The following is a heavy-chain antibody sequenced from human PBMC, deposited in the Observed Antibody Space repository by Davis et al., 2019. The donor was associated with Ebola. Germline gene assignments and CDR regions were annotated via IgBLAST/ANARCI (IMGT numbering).Heavy chain of an antibody. D-gene: IGHD5-12*01. J-gene: IGHJ3*02. CDR1: GFTFSSYG. CDR3: AKLARVYSGYIRGAFDI. V-gene: IGHV3-30*18. Sequence: PGGSLRLSCAASGFTFSSYGMRWVRQAPGKGLEWVAVISYDGSNKYYADSVKGRFTISRDNSKNTLYLQMNSLRAEDTAVYYCAKLARVYSGYIRGAFDIWGQGTMVTVSS. CDR2: ISYDGSNK.